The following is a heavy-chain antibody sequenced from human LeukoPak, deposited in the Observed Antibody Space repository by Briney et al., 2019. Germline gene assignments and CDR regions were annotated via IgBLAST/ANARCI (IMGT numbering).Heavy chain of an antibody. V-gene: IGHV3-48*01. D-gene: IGHD4-17*01. CDR3: ARDSPYGGYFDL. CDR1: GFTFSSYS. CDR2: ISGYSSTL. Sequence: GGSLRLSCAASGFTFSSYSMNWVRQAPGKGLEWVSYISGYSSTLYYADSVKGRFTISRDNAKNSLYLQMNSLRAEDTAVCYCARDSPYGGYFDLWGRGTLVTVSS. J-gene: IGHJ2*01.